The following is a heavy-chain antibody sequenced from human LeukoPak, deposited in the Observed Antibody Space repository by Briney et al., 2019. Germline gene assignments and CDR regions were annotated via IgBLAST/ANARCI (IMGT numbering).Heavy chain of an antibody. CDR3: AREAIVVVPAAILYYYYGMDV. CDR1: GFTFSSYA. J-gene: IGHJ6*02. CDR2: ISYDGSNK. Sequence: PGGSLRLSCAASGFTFSSYAMHWVRQAPGKGLEWVAVISYDGSNKYYADSVKGRFTISRDNSKNTLYLQMNSLRAKDTAVYYCAREAIVVVPAAILYYYYGMDVWGQGTTVTVSS. D-gene: IGHD2-2*02. V-gene: IGHV3-30-3*01.